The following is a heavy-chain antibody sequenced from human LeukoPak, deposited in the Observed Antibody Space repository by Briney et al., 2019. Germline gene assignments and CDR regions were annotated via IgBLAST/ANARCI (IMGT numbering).Heavy chain of an antibody. CDR3: ARDSYSDSSGYWGYFDC. CDR1: GFTFSDYS. J-gene: IGHJ4*02. Sequence: PGGSLRLSCAASGFTFSDYSMNWGRQAPGKGLEWVSYISSSGGTTYYADSVKGRFTISRDNAKNSLYLHMDSLRAEDTAVYFCARDSYSDSSGYWGYFDCWGQGTLVTVSS. V-gene: IGHV3-48*04. D-gene: IGHD3-22*01. CDR2: ISSSGGTT.